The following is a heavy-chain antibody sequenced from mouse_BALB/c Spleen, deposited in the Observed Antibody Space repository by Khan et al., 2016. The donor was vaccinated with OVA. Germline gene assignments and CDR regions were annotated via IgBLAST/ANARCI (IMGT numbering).Heavy chain of an antibody. J-gene: IGHJ2*01. CDR2: IYPGTNNT. D-gene: IGHD3-2*02. Sequence: QVQLKQAGAELVRPGASVKLSCKTSGYIFTSYWIHWVKQRSGQGLEWIARIYPGTNNTYYNEKLKDKATLTADKSSSTAYMQLRRVKSKGSAVYFCAREEALYYFDYWGQGTTLTVSS. CDR3: AREEALYYFDY. CDR1: GYIFTSYW. V-gene: IGHV1-76*01.